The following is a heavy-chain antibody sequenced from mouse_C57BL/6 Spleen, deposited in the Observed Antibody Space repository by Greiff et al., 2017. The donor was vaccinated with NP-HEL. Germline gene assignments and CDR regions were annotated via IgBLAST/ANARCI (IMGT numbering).Heavy chain of an antibody. CDR1: GYTFTSYW. CDR3: AMMVYYGSSPFDY. CDR2: IHPNSGST. D-gene: IGHD1-1*01. J-gene: IGHJ2*01. Sequence: QVQLQQPGAELVKPGASVKLSCKASGYTFTSYWMHWVKQRPGQGLEWIGMIHPNSGSTNYNEKFKSKATLTVDKSSSTAYMQLSSLTSEDSAVYYCAMMVYYGSSPFDYWGQGTTLTVSS. V-gene: IGHV1-64*01.